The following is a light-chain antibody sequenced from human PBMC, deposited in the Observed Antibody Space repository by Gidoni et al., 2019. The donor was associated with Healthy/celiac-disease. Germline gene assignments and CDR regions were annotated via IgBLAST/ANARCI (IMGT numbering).Light chain of an antibody. CDR2: DAS. V-gene: IGKV3-11*01. CDR1: QSVSSY. Sequence: IVFTHPPATLSLSPVERATLSCRASQSVSSYLAWYQQKPGQAPRLLIYDASNRATGIPARLSGSGSGTDFTLTISSLESEDFAVYYCQQRSNWPPITFGQGTRLEIK. J-gene: IGKJ5*01. CDR3: QQRSNWPPIT.